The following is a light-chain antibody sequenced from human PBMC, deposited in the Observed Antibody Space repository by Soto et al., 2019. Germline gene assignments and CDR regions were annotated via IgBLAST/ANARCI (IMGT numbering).Light chain of an antibody. J-gene: IGLJ2*01. Sequence: QSVLTQPASVSGSPGQSITISCTGTSSDVGSYNLVSWYQQHPGKAPKLIIYEDTERPSGVSNRFSGSKSGNTASLTISGLQAEDEADYYCCSYTDPNSCDVIFGGGTKLTVL. V-gene: IGLV2-23*01. CDR3: CSYTDPNSCDVI. CDR2: EDT. CDR1: SSDVGSYNL.